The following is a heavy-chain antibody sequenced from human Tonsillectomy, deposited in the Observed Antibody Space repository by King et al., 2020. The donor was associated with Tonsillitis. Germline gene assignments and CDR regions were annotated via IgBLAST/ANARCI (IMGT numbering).Heavy chain of an antibody. D-gene: IGHD2/OR15-2a*01. V-gene: IGHV1-2*02. Sequence: QLVQSGAEVKKPGASVKVSCKASGYTFTGCYIHWVRQAPGQGLEWMGWINPHSGATKYAQRFQGRVTMTRDNSIDTFYMDLSGLTSDDTAVYYCGRDTLWDGESMSWFDFWGQGTLITVSS. CDR2: INPHSGAT. CDR3: GRDTLWDGESMSWFDF. J-gene: IGHJ4*02. CDR1: GYTFTGCY.